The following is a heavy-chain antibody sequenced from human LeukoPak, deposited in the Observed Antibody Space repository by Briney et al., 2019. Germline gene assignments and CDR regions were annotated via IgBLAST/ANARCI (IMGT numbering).Heavy chain of an antibody. Sequence: GTSLRLSCAASGFTFSTYGMHWVRQAPGKGLEWMALITYDGYYKYYSDSVKGRFTISSDTSKNTLSLQMNSLRAEDTAVYYCARDLSPVVRASPMGYWGQGTLVTVS. J-gene: IGHJ4*02. CDR1: GFTFSTYG. CDR3: ARDLSPVVRASPMGY. CDR2: ITYDGYYK. D-gene: IGHD3-10*01. V-gene: IGHV3-30*03.